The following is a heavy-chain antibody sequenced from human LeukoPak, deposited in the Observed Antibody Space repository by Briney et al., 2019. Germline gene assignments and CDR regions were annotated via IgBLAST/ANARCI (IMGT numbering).Heavy chain of an antibody. V-gene: IGHV1-2*02. J-gene: IGHJ5*02. CDR3: ARPLGSLKEYWWFDP. D-gene: IGHD2/OR15-2a*01. CDR2: INSKSGGT. CDR1: GYTFSDYY. Sequence: ASVKVSCTASGYTFSDYYIHWLRQAPGQGLEWMGWINSKSGGTNYAQYFQGRVTMTRDTSSTTVYMDLTRLRSDDTAVYFCARPLGSLKEYWWFDPWGQGTLVTVSS.